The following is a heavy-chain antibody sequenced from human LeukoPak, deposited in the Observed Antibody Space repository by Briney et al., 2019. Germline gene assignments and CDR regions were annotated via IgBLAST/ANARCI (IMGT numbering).Heavy chain of an antibody. Sequence: PGRSLRLSCAASGFTFSSYAMHWVRQAPGKGLEWVAVISYDGSNKYYADSVKGRFTISRDNSENTLYLQMNSLRAEDTAVYYCARDGSIAGIAAVFDYWGQGTLVTVSS. CDR3: ARDGSIAGIAAVFDY. CDR1: GFTFSSYA. V-gene: IGHV3-30-3*01. D-gene: IGHD6-13*01. CDR2: ISYDGSNK. J-gene: IGHJ4*02.